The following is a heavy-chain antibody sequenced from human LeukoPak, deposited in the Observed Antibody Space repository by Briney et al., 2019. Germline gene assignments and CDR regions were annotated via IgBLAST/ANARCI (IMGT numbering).Heavy chain of an antibody. Sequence: GGSLRLSCAASGFTFSSYSMNWVRQAPGKGLEWVSSISSSSSYIYYADSVKGRFTISRDNAKNSLYLQMNSLRAEDTAVYYCAREAGQAYYYDSSGTFDYWGQGTLVTVSS. CDR1: GFTFSSYS. J-gene: IGHJ4*02. D-gene: IGHD3-22*01. CDR3: AREAGQAYYYDSSGTFDY. CDR2: ISSSSSYI. V-gene: IGHV3-21*01.